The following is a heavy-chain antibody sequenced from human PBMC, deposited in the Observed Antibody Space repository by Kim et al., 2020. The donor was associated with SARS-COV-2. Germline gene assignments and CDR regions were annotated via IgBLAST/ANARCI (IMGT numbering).Heavy chain of an antibody. V-gene: IGHV3-48*03. CDR2: ISSSGSTI. CDR3: ARDRFPAHIAVAGIDYYYDGRDL. J-gene: IGHJ6*02. D-gene: IGHD6-19*01. CDR1: GFTFSSYE. Sequence: GGSLRLSCAASGFTFSSYEMNWVRQAPGKGLEWVSYISSSGSTIYYADSVKGRFTISRENAKNSLYLQMNSLRAEDTAVYYCARDRFPAHIAVAGIDYYYDGRDLWGQGTTVTVSS.